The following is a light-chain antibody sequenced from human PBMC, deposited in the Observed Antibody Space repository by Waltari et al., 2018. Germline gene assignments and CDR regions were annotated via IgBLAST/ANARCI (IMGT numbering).Light chain of an antibody. Sequence: QSALTQPASVSGSPGQSITLSCTGTTRDLGGYNYVSWYQQHPGKAPKLMIYDVSSRPSGVSNRFSGSKSGKTASLTISGLQAEDEADYYCSSFTSSSTWVFGGGTKLTVL. CDR3: SSFTSSSTWV. V-gene: IGLV2-14*01. CDR2: DVS. CDR1: TRDLGGYNY. J-gene: IGLJ3*02.